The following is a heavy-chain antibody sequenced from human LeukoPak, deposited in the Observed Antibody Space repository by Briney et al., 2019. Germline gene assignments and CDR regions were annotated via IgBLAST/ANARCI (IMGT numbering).Heavy chain of an antibody. J-gene: IGHJ6*02. CDR3: ARRGLYDFWSGSLYGMDV. Sequence: GGSLRLSCAASGFTFSSYAMSWVRQAPGKGLEWVSAISGSTDRTYYADSVKGRFTISRDNAKNSLYLQMNSLRDEDTAVYYCARRGLYDFWSGSLYGMDVWGQGTTVTVSS. V-gene: IGHV3-23*01. CDR1: GFTFSSYA. D-gene: IGHD3-3*01. CDR2: ISGSTDRT.